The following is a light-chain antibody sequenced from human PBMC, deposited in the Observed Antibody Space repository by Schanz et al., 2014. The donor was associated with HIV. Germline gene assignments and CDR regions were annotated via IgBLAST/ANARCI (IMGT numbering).Light chain of an antibody. CDR1: QSVGIN. Sequence: EIVMTQSPATLSVSPGETATLSCRASQSVGINLAWYQQKPGQAPRLLISGASTRAANIPARFTGSGSGTEFTLTIDSLQSEDLAVYFCQQYNNWPRTFGRGTKVEIK. V-gene: IGKV3-15*01. CDR2: GAS. CDR3: QQYNNWPRT. J-gene: IGKJ1*01.